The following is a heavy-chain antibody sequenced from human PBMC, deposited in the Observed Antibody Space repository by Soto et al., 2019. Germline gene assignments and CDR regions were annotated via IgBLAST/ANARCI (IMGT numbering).Heavy chain of an antibody. V-gene: IGHV1-18*01. CDR1: GYAFNRYG. CDR3: ARDAQQDVTGYYPEWLEP. J-gene: IGHJ5*02. Sequence: ASVKFSCNPSGYAFNRYGITRVRQAPGQGLEWMGWINPRTDTTNDAQKFLGIVTMTTAASTSTDHMELRSLKSDGPALYYGARDAQQDVTGYYPEWLEPWSQGTLIPVSS. CDR2: INPRTDTT. D-gene: IGHD3-9*01.